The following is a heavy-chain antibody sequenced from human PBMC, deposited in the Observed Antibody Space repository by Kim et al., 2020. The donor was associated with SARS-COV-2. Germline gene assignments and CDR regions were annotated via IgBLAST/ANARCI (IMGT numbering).Heavy chain of an antibody. V-gene: IGHV1-69*01. CDR3: ARGKKDYYDSSGAFDI. Sequence: RFQGRVTMTEDESTSTAYMELSSLRSEDTAVYYCARGKKDYYDSSGAFDIWGQGTMVTVSS. J-gene: IGHJ3*02. D-gene: IGHD3-22*01.